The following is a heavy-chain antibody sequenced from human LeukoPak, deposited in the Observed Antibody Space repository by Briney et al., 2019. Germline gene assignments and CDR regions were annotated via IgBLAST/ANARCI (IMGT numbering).Heavy chain of an antibody. CDR2: ISGSGGST. J-gene: IGHJ6*04. CDR1: GFTFGSYG. CDR3: ARARRHYTGMDV. Sequence: PGGSLRLSCAASGFTFGSYGMSWVRQAPGKGLEWVSAISGSGGSTYYADSVKGRFTISRDNAKNSLYLQMNSLRAEDTAVYYCARARRHYTGMDVWGKGTTVTVSS. V-gene: IGHV3-23*01. D-gene: IGHD2-2*02.